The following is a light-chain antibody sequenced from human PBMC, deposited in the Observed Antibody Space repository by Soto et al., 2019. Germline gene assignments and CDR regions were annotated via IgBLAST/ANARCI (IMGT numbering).Light chain of an antibody. J-gene: IGKJ2*01. CDR3: MQALQSTYT. Sequence: DIVMTQSPLYLPVTPGEPASISCRSSQSLLSSNGFTYFDWYVQKPGKSPQVLIYLGSNRASGVPDRFSGTVSGKDFTLKISRVETEDVGVYYCMQALQSTYTFGQGTKLEIK. CDR2: LGS. CDR1: QSLLSSNGFTY. V-gene: IGKV2-28*01.